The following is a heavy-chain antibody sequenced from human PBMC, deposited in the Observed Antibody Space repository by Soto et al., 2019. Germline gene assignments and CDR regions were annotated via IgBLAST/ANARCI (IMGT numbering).Heavy chain of an antibody. Sequence: SETLSLTCTVSGGSIGSSSYYWGWIRQPPGKGLEWIGSIYYSGSTYYNPSLKSRVTISVDTSKNQFSLKLSSVTAADTAVYYCASLIPHYYDSSGYYEGELYYFDYWGQGTLVTVSS. CDR1: GGSIGSSSYY. V-gene: IGHV4-39*01. J-gene: IGHJ4*02. CDR2: IYYSGST. D-gene: IGHD3-22*01. CDR3: ASLIPHYYDSSGYYEGELYYFDY.